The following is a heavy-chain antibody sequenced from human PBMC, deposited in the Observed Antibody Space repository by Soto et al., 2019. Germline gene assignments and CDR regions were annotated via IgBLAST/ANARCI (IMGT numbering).Heavy chain of an antibody. CDR2: IYPGDSDT. Sequence: GESLKISCKASGYIFTRYWIGWVRQMPGKGLEWMGIIYPGDSDTRYSPSFQGQVTISVDKSISTAYLQWSSLKASDTAMYYCARGLSAATVVTCYFDYWGQGTLVTVSS. J-gene: IGHJ4*02. D-gene: IGHD4-17*01. V-gene: IGHV5-51*01. CDR3: ARGLSAATVVTCYFDY. CDR1: GYIFTRYW.